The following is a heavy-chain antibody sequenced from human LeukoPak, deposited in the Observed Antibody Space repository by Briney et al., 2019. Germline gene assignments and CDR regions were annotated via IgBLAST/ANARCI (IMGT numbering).Heavy chain of an antibody. V-gene: IGHV3-11*01. D-gene: IGHD6-19*01. CDR2: ISSSGSSI. CDR1: GFTFSDSY. CDR3: ATLMAVAGFDY. J-gene: IGHJ4*02. Sequence: PGGSLRLSCAASGFTFSDSYMSWLRQAPGKGLEWLSYISSSGSSIYDADSVKGRFTISRDNAKNSLYLQMNSLRAEDTAVYYCATLMAVAGFDYWGQGTLVTVSS.